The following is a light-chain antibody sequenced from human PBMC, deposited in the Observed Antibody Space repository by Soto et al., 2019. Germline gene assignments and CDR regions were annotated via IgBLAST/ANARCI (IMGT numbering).Light chain of an antibody. CDR2: GAS. J-gene: IGKJ4*01. CDR1: QSVSGN. V-gene: IGKV3-15*01. CDR3: QQYNNWPPVT. Sequence: EIVMTQSPATLSVCPGERATLSCRASQSVSGNLAWYQQKPGQAPRLLIYGASTRATGIPARFSGSGSGTEFTLTISSLQAEDFAVYYCQQYNNWPPVTFGGGTKVEIK.